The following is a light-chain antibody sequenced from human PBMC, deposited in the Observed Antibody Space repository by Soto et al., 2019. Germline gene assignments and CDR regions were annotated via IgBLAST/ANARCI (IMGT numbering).Light chain of an antibody. CDR2: DAS. CDR3: QQRSNWLRT. J-gene: IGKJ2*01. Sequence: EIVLTQSPATLSLSPGERATLSCRASQSVSSYLAWYQQQPGQAPRLLIYDASNRATGIPARFSGSGSGTDFTLTISSLEPEDFAVYYCQQRSNWLRTFGQGTKLEIK. V-gene: IGKV3-11*01. CDR1: QSVSSY.